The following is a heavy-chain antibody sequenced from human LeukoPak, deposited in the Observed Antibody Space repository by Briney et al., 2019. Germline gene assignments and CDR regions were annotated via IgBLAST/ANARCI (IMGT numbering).Heavy chain of an antibody. V-gene: IGHV3-48*03. CDR1: GFTFSSYE. CDR2: ISSSVSTI. CDR3: ARDRLSRQWLTPDYFDY. D-gene: IGHD6-19*01. J-gene: IGHJ4*02. Sequence: GGSLRLSCAASGFTFSSYEMNWVRQAPGKGLEWVSYISSSVSTIYYADSVKGRFTISRDNAKNSLYLQMNSLRAEDTAVYYCARDRLSRQWLTPDYFDYWGQGTLVTVSS.